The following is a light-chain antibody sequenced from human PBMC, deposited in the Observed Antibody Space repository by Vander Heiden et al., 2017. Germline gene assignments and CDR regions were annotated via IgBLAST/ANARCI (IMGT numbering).Light chain of an antibody. Sequence: EIVLTQSPATLSLSPGVRATLSCRASQTIRRYLAWYRQKPGQAPRLLIYDASNRATGLPARFSGSGSGTDFTLTISSLEPEDSAVYYCQQRSDWPVTFGQGTRLEIK. V-gene: IGKV3-11*01. CDR2: DAS. J-gene: IGKJ5*01. CDR1: QTIRRY. CDR3: QQRSDWPVT.